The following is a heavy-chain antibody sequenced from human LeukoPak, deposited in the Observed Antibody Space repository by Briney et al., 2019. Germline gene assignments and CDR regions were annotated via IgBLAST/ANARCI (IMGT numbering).Heavy chain of an antibody. V-gene: IGHV3-23*01. J-gene: IGHJ4*02. D-gene: IGHD6-19*01. CDR3: AKSASGWFGYYFDY. CDR1: GFTFSSYW. CDR2: ISGSGGST. Sequence: PGGSLRLSCAASGFTFSSYWMSWVRQAPGKGLEWVSGISGSGGSTHYADSVKGRFTISRDNSKNTLYLQMNSLRAEDTAVYYCAKSASGWFGYYFDYWGQGTLVTVSS.